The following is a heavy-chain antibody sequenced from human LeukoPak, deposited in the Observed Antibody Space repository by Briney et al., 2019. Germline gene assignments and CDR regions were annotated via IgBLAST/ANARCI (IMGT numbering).Heavy chain of an antibody. CDR3: ARGIAAAGTNWFDP. CDR2: ISSSSSYI. J-gene: IGHJ5*02. CDR1: GFTFSSYS. Sequence: GGSLRLSCAASGFTFSSYSMNWVRQAPGKGLEWVSSISSSSSYIYYADSVKGRFTISRDNAKNSLYLQMNSLRAEDTVVYYCARGIAAAGTNWFDPWGQGTLVTVSS. D-gene: IGHD6-13*01. V-gene: IGHV3-21*01.